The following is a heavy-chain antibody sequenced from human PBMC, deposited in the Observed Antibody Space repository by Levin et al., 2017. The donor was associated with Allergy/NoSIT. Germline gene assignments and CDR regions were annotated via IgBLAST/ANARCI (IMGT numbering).Heavy chain of an antibody. CDR2: ISYDGSNK. CDR3: AKDSDY. Sequence: LSLTCAASGFTFSSYGMHWVRQAPGKGLEWVAVISYDGSNKYYADSVKGRFTISRDNSKNTLYLQMNSLRAEDTAVYYCAKDSDYWGQGTLVTVSS. CDR1: GFTFSSYG. V-gene: IGHV3-30*18. J-gene: IGHJ4*02.